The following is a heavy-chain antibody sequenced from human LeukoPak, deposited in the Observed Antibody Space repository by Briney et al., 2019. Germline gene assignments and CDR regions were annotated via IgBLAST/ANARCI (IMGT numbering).Heavy chain of an antibody. D-gene: IGHD6-6*01. CDR3: AGRNFDY. V-gene: IGHV3-30*03. CDR1: GFTFSSYG. J-gene: IGHJ4*02. CDR2: ISYDGSNK. Sequence: GGSLGLSCAASGFTFSSYGMHWVRQAPGKGLEWVAVISYDGSNKYYADSVKGRFTISRDNSKNTLYLQMNSLRAEDTAVYYCAGRNFDYWGQGTLVTVSS.